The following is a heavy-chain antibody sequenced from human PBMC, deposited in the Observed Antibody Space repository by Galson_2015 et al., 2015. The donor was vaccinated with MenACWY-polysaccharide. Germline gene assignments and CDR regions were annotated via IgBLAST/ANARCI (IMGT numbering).Heavy chain of an antibody. V-gene: IGHV3-7*01. Sequence: LRLSCAASGFTFSNYWMSWVRQAPGKGLEWVANIKEDGSEKYYVDSVKGRFTISRDNAKNLLYLQMNSLRAEDTAVYYCARDDRRVRGVFNWFDPWGQGTLVTVSS. J-gene: IGHJ5*02. CDR3: ARDDRRVRGVFNWFDP. CDR2: IKEDGSEK. CDR1: GFTFSNYW. D-gene: IGHD3-10*01.